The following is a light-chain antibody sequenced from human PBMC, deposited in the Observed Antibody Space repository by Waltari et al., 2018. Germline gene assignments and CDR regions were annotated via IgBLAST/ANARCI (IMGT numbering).Light chain of an antibody. J-gene: IGLJ7*01. CDR2: EDN. V-gene: IGLV6-57*01. Sequence: NFMLTQPHSVSESPGKTVTISCTRRSGSIASSYVPWFQQRPGRSPTPVIFEDNQRPSGVPDRFSGSIDSSSNSASLTISGLQTEDEADYYCQSYDSSYPAVFGGGTQLTVL. CDR1: SGSIASSY. CDR3: QSYDSSYPAV.